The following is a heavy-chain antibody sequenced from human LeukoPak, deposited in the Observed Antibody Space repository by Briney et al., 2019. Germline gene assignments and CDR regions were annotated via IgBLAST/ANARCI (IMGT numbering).Heavy chain of an antibody. CDR3: ARDRGCSGGSCYGSFDY. CDR1: GFTFSSYG. J-gene: IGHJ4*02. V-gene: IGHV3-30*03. Sequence: PGGSLRLSCAASGFTFSSYGMHWVRQAPGKGLEWVAVISYDGSNKYYADSVKGRFTISRDNAKNSLYLQMNSLRAEDTAVYYCARDRGCSGGSCYGSFDYWGQGTLVTVSS. CDR2: ISYDGSNK. D-gene: IGHD2-15*01.